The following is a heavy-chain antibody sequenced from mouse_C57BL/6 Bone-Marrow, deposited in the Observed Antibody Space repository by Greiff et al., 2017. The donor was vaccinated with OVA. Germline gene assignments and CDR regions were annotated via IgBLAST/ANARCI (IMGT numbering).Heavy chain of an antibody. CDR3: AREYYYGGSLFDY. V-gene: IGHV2-9-1*01. J-gene: IGHJ2*01. D-gene: IGHD1-1*01. Sequence: VQLVESEPGLVAPSQSLSITCTVSGFSFTSYAISWVRQPPGKGLEWLGVIWTGGGTNYNSALKSRLSISKDNSKSQVFLKMNSLQTDDTARYYCAREYYYGGSLFDYWGQGTTLTVSS. CDR2: IWTGGGT. CDR1: GFSFTSYA.